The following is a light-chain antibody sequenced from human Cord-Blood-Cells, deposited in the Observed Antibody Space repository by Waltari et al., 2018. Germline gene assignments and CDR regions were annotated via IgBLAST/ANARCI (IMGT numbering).Light chain of an antibody. CDR2: DAS. Sequence: EIVLTQSPATQALSPGERATLSCRGSQSVSSYLDWYQQKPGQAPRLLIYDASNRATGIPARFSGSGSGTDFTLTISSLEPEDFAVYYCKQRSNWPITLGQGTRLEIK. J-gene: IGKJ5*01. V-gene: IGKV3-11*01. CDR3: KQRSNWPIT. CDR1: QSVSSY.